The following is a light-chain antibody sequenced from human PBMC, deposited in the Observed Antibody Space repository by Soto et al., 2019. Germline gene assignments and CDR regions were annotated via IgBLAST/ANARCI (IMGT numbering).Light chain of an antibody. CDR3: QQLNSFPVI. CDR1: QAIDTY. J-gene: IGKJ5*01. Sequence: DIQLTQSPSFLSASVGDRVTITCRASQAIDTYLAWYQQKPGKAPKLLIYAASLLQSGVPSRFSGSGSGTAFNLTINSLQPEDFASYYCQQLNSFPVIFGQGTRLEI. CDR2: AAS. V-gene: IGKV1-9*01.